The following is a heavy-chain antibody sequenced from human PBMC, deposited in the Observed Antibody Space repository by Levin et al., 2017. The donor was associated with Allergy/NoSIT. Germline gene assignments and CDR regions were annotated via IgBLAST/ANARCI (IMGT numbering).Heavy chain of an antibody. J-gene: IGHJ4*02. V-gene: IGHV4-39*07. D-gene: IGHD3-22*01. CDR1: GGSISSSSYY. CDR3: ARDQRDYYDSSGYYLPFDY. CDR2: IYYSGST. Sequence: SETLSLTCTVSGGSISSSSYYWGWIRQPPGKGLEWIGSIYYSGSTYYNPSLKSRVTISVDTSKNQFSLKLSSVTAADTAVYYCARDQRDYYDSSGYYLPFDYWGQGTLVTVSS.